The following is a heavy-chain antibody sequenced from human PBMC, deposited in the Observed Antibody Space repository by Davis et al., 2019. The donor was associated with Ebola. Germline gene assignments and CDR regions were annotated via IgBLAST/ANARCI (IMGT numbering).Heavy chain of an antibody. V-gene: IGHV6-1*01. CDR1: GDSVSSGTGA. CDR3: TRGLSP. J-gene: IGHJ5*02. Sequence: HSQTPSLTRAISGDSVSSGTGAWNWIRQSPSRGLEWLGRTYYNSKWFNDYAESVQSRITINPDTSKNQFSLQLNSVTPEDTAVYFCTRGLSPWGQGTLVTVSS. CDR2: TYYNSKWFN.